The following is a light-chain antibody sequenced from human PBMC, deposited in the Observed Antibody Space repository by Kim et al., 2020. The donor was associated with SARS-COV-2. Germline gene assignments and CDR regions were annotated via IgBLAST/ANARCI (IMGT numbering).Light chain of an antibody. J-gene: IGLJ3*02. Sequence: RQTPTRPCTGNINNVGNQGAAWLQQHQGHPPKLLSYRNNNRPSGISERLSASRSGNTASLTITGLQPEDEADYYCSAWDSSLSAWVFGGGTQLTVL. CDR2: RNN. CDR3: SAWDSSLSAWV. V-gene: IGLV10-54*01. CDR1: INNVGNQG.